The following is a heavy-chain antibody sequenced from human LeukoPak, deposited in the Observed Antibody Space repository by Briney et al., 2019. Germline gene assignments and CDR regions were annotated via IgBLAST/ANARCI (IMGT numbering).Heavy chain of an antibody. CDR2: IKQDGSEK. D-gene: IGHD6-19*01. J-gene: IGHJ6*02. Sequence: GGSLRLSCAASGFTFSSHWMSWVRQAPGKGLEWVANIKQDGSEKYYVDSVKGRFTISRDNAKNSLYLQMNSLRAEDTAVYYCARYIAVNVYYYYGMDVWGQGTTVTVSS. CDR1: GFTFSSHW. V-gene: IGHV3-7*03. CDR3: ARYIAVNVYYYYGMDV.